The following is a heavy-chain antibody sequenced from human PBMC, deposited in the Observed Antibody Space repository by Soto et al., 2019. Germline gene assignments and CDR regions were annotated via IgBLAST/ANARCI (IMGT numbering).Heavy chain of an antibody. J-gene: IGHJ4*02. V-gene: IGHV1-8*01. D-gene: IGHD4-17*01. CDR1: FYTFTSSG. CDR2: MNPNSGNT. CDR3: ARTHYGDNVDD. Sequence: ASVKASCKDPFYTFTSSGIKWVIQATGQGLEWMGWMNPNSGNTGYAQKFQGRVTMTRNTSISTAYMELSSLRSEDTAVYYCARTHYGDNVDDWGQGTLVTVAS.